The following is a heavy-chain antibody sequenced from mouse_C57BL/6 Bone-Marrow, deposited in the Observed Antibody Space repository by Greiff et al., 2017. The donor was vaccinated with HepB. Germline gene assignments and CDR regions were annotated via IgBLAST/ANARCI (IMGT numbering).Heavy chain of an antibody. V-gene: IGHV5-6*01. CDR2: ISSGGSYT. CDR3: ARPHWYFDV. CDR1: GFTFSSYG. Sequence: EVQGVESGGDLVKPGGSLKLSCAASGFTFSSYGMSWVRQTPDKRLEWVATISSGGSYTYYPDSVKGRFTISRDSAKNTLYLQMSSLKSEDTAMYYCARPHWYFDVWGTGTTVTVSS. J-gene: IGHJ1*03.